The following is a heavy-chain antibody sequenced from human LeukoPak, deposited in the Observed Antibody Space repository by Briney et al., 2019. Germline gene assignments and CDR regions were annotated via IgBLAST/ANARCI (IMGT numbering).Heavy chain of an antibody. CDR3: ATDLKGAGIFDY. J-gene: IGHJ4*02. CDR2: FDPEDGET. D-gene: IGHD6-13*01. Sequence: ASVKVSCKASGGTFSSYAISWVRQAPGKGLEWMGGFDPEDGETIYAQKFQGRVTMTEDTSTDTAYMELSSLRSEDTAVYYCATDLKGAGIFDYWGQGTLVTVSS. CDR1: GGTFSSYA. V-gene: IGHV1-24*01.